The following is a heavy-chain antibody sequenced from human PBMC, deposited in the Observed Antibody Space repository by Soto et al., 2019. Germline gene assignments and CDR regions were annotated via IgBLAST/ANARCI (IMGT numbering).Heavy chain of an antibody. J-gene: IGHJ4*02. CDR3: TKVQYIVSHYGPWDC. Sequence: QPGGSLRLSCTASGFTFSDHYMDWVRQAPGKGLEWVGRTRNRPNGYTTEYAASVRGRFTVSRDDSKNSLFLQMNSLKTEDTAVYYCTKVQYIVSHYGPWDCWGQGTLVTVSS. CDR2: TRNRPNGYTT. CDR1: GFTFSDHY. D-gene: IGHD2-21*01. V-gene: IGHV3-72*01.